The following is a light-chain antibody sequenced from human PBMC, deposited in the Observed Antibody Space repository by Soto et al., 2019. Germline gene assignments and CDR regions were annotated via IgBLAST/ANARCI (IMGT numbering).Light chain of an antibody. Sequence: DIHRTQSPSTLSASVGDRVTITCRASQSLNSLLAWYQQKPGRAPKLLIYDASTLESGVPSRFSGSGSGTDFTLTISSLQPEDFATYYCQQSYMTARTFGQGTKVDIK. CDR3: QQSYMTART. CDR1: QSLNSL. CDR2: DAS. J-gene: IGKJ1*01. V-gene: IGKV1-5*01.